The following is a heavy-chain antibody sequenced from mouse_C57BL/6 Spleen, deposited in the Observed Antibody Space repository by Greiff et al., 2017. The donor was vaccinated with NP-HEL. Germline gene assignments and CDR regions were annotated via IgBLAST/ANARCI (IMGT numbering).Heavy chain of an antibody. CDR2: ISSGGSYT. J-gene: IGHJ3*01. V-gene: IGHV5-6*01. CDR3: ARHEEGRLAWFAY. Sequence: EVQGVESGGDLVKPGGSLKLSCAASGFTFSSYGMSWVRQTPDKRLEWVATISSGGSYTYYPDSVKGRFTISRDNAKNTLYLQMSSLKSEDTAMYYCARHEEGRLAWFAYWGQGTLVTVSA. CDR1: GFTFSSYG.